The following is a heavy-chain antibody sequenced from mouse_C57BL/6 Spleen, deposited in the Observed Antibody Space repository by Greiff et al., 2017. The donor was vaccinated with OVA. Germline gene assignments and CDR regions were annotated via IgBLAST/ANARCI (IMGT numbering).Heavy chain of an antibody. CDR1: GYAFTNYL. J-gene: IGHJ1*03. Sequence: QVQLQQSGAELVRPGTSVKVSCKASGYAFTNYLIEWVKQRPGQGLEWIGVINPGSGGTNYNEKFKGKATLTADKSSSTAYMQLSRLTSEDSAVYICARESYGWDFDVWGTGTTVTVSS. CDR3: ARESYGWDFDV. V-gene: IGHV1-54*01. D-gene: IGHD1-1*01. CDR2: INPGSGGT.